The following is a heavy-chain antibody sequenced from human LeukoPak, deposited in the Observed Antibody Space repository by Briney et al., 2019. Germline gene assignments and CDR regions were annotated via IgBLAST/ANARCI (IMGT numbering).Heavy chain of an antibody. D-gene: IGHD5-24*01. CDR2: IIPIFGIA. CDR1: GGTFSSYA. J-gene: IGHJ5*02. CDR3: ARQGGYNLRGIGPIDP. V-gene: IGHV1-69*04. Sequence: SVKVSCKASGGTFSSYAISWVRQAPGHALEWMGRIIPIFGIANYAQKFQGRVTITADKSTSTAYMELSSLRSEDTAVYYCARQGGYNLRGIGPIDPWGQGTLVTVSS.